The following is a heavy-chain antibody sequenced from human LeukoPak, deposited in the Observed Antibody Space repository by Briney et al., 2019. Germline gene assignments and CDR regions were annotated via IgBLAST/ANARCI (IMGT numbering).Heavy chain of an antibody. D-gene: IGHD1-26*01. CDR3: ARGGAAPDY. J-gene: IGHJ4*02. CDR2: ISSSSSIT. Sequence: GGSLRLSCEASGFSFNSYNMCWVRQAPGQGLEWASDISSSSSITYYADSVKGRFTISRDNAKNSLYLQMNSLRVEDTAVYYCARGGAAPDYWGQGTLVTVSS. CDR1: GFSFNSYN. V-gene: IGHV3-48*01.